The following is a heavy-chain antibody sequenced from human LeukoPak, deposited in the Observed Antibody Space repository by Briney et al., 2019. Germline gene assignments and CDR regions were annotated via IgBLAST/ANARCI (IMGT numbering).Heavy chain of an antibody. CDR2: ISSSGSTI. V-gene: IGHV3-11*01. D-gene: IGHD2-2*01. Sequence: PGGSLRLSCAASGFTFSDYYMSWIRQAPGKGLEWVSYISSSGSTIYYADSVKGRFAISRDNAKNSLYLQMNSLRAEDTAVYYCARVQSTSCHFDYWGQGTLVTVSS. CDR3: ARVQSTSCHFDY. CDR1: GFTFSDYY. J-gene: IGHJ4*02.